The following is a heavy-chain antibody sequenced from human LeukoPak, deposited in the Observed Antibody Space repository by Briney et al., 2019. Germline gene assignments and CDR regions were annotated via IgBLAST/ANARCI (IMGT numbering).Heavy chain of an antibody. J-gene: IGHJ4*02. CDR3: ARGYSNYGDY. V-gene: IGHV4-34*01. CDR1: GGSFSGYY. D-gene: IGHD4-11*01. CDR2: INHSGST. Sequence: SETLSLTCAVYGGSFSGYYWSWIRQPPGKGLEWIGEINHSGSTNYNPSLKSRVTISVDTSKNQFSLKLSSVTAADTAVYYCARGYSNYGDYWGQGTLVTVSS.